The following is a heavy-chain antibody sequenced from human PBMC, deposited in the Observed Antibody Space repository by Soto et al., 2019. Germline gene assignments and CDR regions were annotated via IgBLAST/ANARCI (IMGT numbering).Heavy chain of an antibody. CDR2: ISGSGGST. CDR3: AKERKSIGSYYTYYFDY. Sequence: EVQLLESGGGLVQPGGSLRLSCAASGFTFSSYAMSWVRQAPGKGLEWVSAISGSGGSTYYADSVKGRFTISKDNSKNTLYLQMNSLRAEDTAVYYCAKERKSIGSYYTYYFDYWGQGTLVTVSS. J-gene: IGHJ4*02. V-gene: IGHV3-23*01. CDR1: GFTFSSYA. D-gene: IGHD3-10*01.